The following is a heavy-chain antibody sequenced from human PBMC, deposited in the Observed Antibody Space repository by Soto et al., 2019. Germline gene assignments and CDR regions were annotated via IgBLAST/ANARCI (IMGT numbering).Heavy chain of an antibody. D-gene: IGHD3-10*01. Sequence: PSETLSLTCTVSGGSISSYYWSWIRQPPGKGLEWIGYIYYSGSTNYNPSLKSRVTISVDTSKNQFSLKLSSVTAADTAVYYCALYGSGSYYNKGYFDYWGQGTLVTVSS. CDR2: IYYSGST. V-gene: IGHV4-59*01. CDR3: ALYGSGSYYNKGYFDY. CDR1: GGSISSYY. J-gene: IGHJ4*02.